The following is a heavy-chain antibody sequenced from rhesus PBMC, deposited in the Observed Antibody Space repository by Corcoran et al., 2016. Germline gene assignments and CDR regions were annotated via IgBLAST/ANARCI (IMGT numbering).Heavy chain of an antibody. Sequence: QVQLQESGPGLVKPSETLSLTCAVSGGSISGYYYWSWIRQPPGKGLEWIGRIYGSGGRASLPPSLETPVPLSLDPSQHQFSLKLRAVPAADTAVYYCASAPGDTAGTPAIGCWGQGVLVTVSS. CDR3: ASAPGDTAGTPAIGC. D-gene: IGHD5-42*01. CDR1: GGSISGYYY. V-gene: IGHV4S14*01. CDR2: IYGSGGRA. J-gene: IGHJ4*01.